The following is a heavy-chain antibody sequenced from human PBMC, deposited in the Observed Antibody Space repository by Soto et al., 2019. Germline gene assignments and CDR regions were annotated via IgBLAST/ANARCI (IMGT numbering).Heavy chain of an antibody. J-gene: IGHJ4*02. CDR1: GGSFSGYY. V-gene: IGHV4-34*01. Sequence: QVQLQQWGAGLLKPSETLSLTCAVYGGSFSGYYWSWIRQPPGKGLEWIGEINHSGSTNYNPSLRRTVSXSVDTSKTQFSLKLSSVTAADTAVYYCARGDWIDYWGQGTLVTVSS. CDR3: ARGDWIDY. CDR2: INHSGST. D-gene: IGHD2-21*01.